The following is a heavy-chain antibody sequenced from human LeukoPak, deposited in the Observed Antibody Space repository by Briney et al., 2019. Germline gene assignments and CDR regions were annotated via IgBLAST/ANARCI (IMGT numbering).Heavy chain of an antibody. CDR3: ASRSSARLIDY. CDR1: GYSFTAYY. Sequence: ASVKVSCKASGYSFTAYYIHWVRQAPGQGLEWMGRINPNIGDTSYAQKFQGRVTMTRDTSISTAYMELSRLRSDDTAVYYCASRSSARLIDYWGQGTLVTVSS. V-gene: IGHV1-2*06. J-gene: IGHJ4*02. CDR2: INPNIGDT.